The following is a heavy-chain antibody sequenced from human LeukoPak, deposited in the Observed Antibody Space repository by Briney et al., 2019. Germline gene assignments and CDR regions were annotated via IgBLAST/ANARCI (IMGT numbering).Heavy chain of an antibody. CDR1: GFTFSSYS. J-gene: IGHJ4*02. CDR2: ISSSSSYI. V-gene: IGHV3-21*01. CDR3: ARPTAMDYVFGGYFDY. Sequence: GGSLRLSCAASGFTFSSYSMNWVRQAPGKRLEWVSSISSSSSYIYYADSVKGRFTISRDNAKNSLYLQMNSLRAEDTAVYYCARPTAMDYVFGGYFDYWGQGTLVTVSS. D-gene: IGHD5-18*01.